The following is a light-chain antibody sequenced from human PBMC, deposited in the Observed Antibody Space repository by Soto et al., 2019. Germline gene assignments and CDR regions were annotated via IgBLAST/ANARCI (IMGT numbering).Light chain of an antibody. CDR1: SSDVGNGYDS. CDR2: EVT. CDR3: TSYTSDSSYV. V-gene: IGLV2-14*01. Sequence: QSVLTQPASVSGSPGQSITISCSGSSSDVGNGYDSVSWYQQHPGKAPKLIIYEVTNPPSGVSSRFSSSKSGSTASLTISGLEAEDEADYYCTSYTSDSSYVFGSGTKVTVL. J-gene: IGLJ1*01.